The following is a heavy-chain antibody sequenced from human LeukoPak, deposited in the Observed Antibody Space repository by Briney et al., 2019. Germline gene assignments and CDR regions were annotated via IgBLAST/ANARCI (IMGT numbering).Heavy chain of an antibody. CDR2: ISGSGGST. V-gene: IGHV3-23*01. D-gene: IGHD3-22*01. J-gene: IGHJ4*02. CDR1: GFTFSSYA. Sequence: GGSLRLSCAASGFTFSSYAMSWVRQAPGKGLEWVSAISGSGGSTYYADSVKGRFTISRDNSKNTLYLQMNSLKTEDTAVYYCTTYYYDSSGQGDFDYWGQGTLVTVSS. CDR3: TTYYYDSSGQGDFDY.